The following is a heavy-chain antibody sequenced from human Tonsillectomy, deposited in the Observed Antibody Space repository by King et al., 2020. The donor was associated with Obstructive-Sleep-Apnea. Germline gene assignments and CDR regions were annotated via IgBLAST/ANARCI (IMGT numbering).Heavy chain of an antibody. CDR3: ARDERQYSYGPFDV. CDR1: GFTFSSYW. V-gene: IGHV3-7*01. D-gene: IGHD5-18*01. Sequence: QLVQSGGGLVQPGGSLRLSCAASGFTFSSYWMSWVRQAPGKGLEWVANIKEDGSEKFYVDSMKGRFTISRDNAKNSLYLQMNSLRAEDTAVYYCARDERQYSYGPFDVWGQGTTVTVSS. CDR2: IKEDGSEK. J-gene: IGHJ6*02.